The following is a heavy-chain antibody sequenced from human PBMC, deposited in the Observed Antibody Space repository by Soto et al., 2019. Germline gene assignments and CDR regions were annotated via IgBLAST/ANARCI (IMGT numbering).Heavy chain of an antibody. Sequence: GESLKISCEGSGYTFSDYWIGWVRHVPGKGLEWVGTIYAGDSDTRYGPSFEGQVTMSVDKSISTAYLHWSSLKASDSAIYYCARQHPLDSSAWYNWGQGTLGTVSS. CDR1: GYTFSDYW. CDR3: ARQHPLDSSAWYN. CDR2: IYAGDSDT. D-gene: IGHD6-19*01. V-gene: IGHV5-51*01. J-gene: IGHJ4*02.